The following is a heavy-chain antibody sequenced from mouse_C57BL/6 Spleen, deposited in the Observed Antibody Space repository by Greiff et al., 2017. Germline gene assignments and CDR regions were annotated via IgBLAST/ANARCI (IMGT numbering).Heavy chain of an antibody. J-gene: IGHJ3*01. Sequence: VPLQQSGAELVKPGASVKISCKASGYAFSSYWMKWVKQRPGKGLEWIGQIYPGDGDTNYNGKFKGKATLTADKSSSTASMQRSILTSEDSAVYFGAREGPGFAYWGQGTLVTVSA. CDR1: GYAFSSYW. CDR3: AREGPGFAY. D-gene: IGHD3-3*01. V-gene: IGHV1-80*01. CDR2: IYPGDGDT.